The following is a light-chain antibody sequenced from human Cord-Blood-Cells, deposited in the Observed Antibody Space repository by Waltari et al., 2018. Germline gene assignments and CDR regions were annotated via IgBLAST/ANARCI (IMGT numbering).Light chain of an antibody. CDR1: NIGSKS. CDR2: YDS. Sequence: SYVLTQPPSVSVAPGKTARITCGGNNIGSKSVHWYQKKPGQAPVLVVYYDSDRPSGNPGRFAGSNSGNTATLTISRVEAGDEADYYCQVWDSSSDHWVFGGGTKLTVL. V-gene: IGLV3-21*04. J-gene: IGLJ3*02. CDR3: QVWDSSSDHWV.